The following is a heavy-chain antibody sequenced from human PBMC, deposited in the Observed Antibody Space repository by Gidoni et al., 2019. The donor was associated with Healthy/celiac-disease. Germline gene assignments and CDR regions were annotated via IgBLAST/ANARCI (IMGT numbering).Heavy chain of an antibody. CDR2: INHSGST. Sequence: QVQLQQWGAGLLKPSETLSLTCAVYGGSVSGDYWSWIRQPPGKGLEWIGEINHSGSTNYNPSLKSRVTISVDTSKNQFSLKLSSVTAADTAVYYCARGGSNYDFWSGYYYYGMDVWGQGTTVTVSS. CDR3: ARGGSNYDFWSGYYYYGMDV. J-gene: IGHJ6*02. V-gene: IGHV4-34*01. D-gene: IGHD3-3*01. CDR1: GGSVSGDY.